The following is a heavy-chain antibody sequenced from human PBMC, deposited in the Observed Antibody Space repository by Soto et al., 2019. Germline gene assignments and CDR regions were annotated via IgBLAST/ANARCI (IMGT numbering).Heavy chain of an antibody. V-gene: IGHV3-23*01. CDR3: EKVSAPRDCSSTSCYTGGMDV. J-gene: IGHJ6*02. CDR2: ISGSGGST. D-gene: IGHD2-2*02. Sequence: PGGSLRLSCAASGFTFSSYAMSWVRQAPGKGLEWVSAISGSGGSTYYADSVKGRFTISRDNSKNTLYLQMNSLRAEDTAVYYCEKVSAPRDCSSTSCYTGGMDVWGQGTTVTVSS. CDR1: GFTFSSYA.